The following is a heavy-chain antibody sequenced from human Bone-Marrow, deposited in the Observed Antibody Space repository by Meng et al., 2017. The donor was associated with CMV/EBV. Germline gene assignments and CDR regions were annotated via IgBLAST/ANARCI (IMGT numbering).Heavy chain of an antibody. Sequence: QVHRQQWGEGLLKPSETLSLTCGVYGAPFSGYWSWVRQPPGKGLEWIGEITHSGSTNYNVSLKSRVTISIDTSKNQFSLKLSSVTATDTAVYYCAPGFRSWSGSYSSWGQGTLVTVSS. D-gene: IGHD1-26*01. CDR3: APGFRSWSGSYSS. CDR1: GAPFSGY. J-gene: IGHJ4*02. CDR2: ITHSGST. V-gene: IGHV4-34*01.